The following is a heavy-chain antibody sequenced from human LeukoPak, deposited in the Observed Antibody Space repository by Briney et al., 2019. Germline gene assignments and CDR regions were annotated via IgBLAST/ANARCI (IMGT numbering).Heavy chain of an antibody. D-gene: IGHD3-10*01. Sequence: GGSLRLSCAASGFTFSTFGMNWVRQAPGKGLEPVAFIRYDGNEKKYAESVKGRLSISRDNSKNTLYPQVNSLRPDDTAVYYCAKGVSPGKYYNAFDYGGQGTLVAVSP. V-gene: IGHV3-30*02. CDR1: GFTFSTFG. CDR2: IRYDGNEK. CDR3: AKGVSPGKYYNAFDY. J-gene: IGHJ4*02.